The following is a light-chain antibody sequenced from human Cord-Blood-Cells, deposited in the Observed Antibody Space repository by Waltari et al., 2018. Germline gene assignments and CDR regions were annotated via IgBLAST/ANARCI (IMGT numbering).Light chain of an antibody. J-gene: IGLJ1*01. V-gene: IGLV2-14*01. CDR3: SSYTSSSTYV. CDR2: DVS. Sequence: QSALTQPASVSGSPGQSITISCTGTSSNSGGYNYVSWYQQHPGKAPKPMIYDVSKRPSGVSNRFSGSKSGNTASLTISGLQAEDEADYYCSSYTSSSTYVFGTGTKVTVL. CDR1: SSNSGGYNY.